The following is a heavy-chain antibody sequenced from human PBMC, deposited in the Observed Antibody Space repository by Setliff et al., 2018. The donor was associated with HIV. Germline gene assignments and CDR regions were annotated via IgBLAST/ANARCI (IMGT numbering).Heavy chain of an antibody. Sequence: SETLSLTCTVSGGSISSGGYYWSWIRQHPGKGLEWIGYIYYSGSTYYNPSLKSRVTISVDTSKNQFSLKLSSVTAADTAVYYCARGGRLASDFDYWGQGTLVTV. J-gene: IGHJ4*02. CDR2: IYYSGST. CDR3: ARGGRLASDFDY. V-gene: IGHV4-31*03. CDR1: GGSISSGGYY. D-gene: IGHD3-16*01.